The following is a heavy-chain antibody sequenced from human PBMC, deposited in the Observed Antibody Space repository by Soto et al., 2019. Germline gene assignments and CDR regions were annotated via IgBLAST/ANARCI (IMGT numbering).Heavy chain of an antibody. CDR2: IYYSGST. J-gene: IGHJ5*02. Sequence: SQTLSLTCTVSGGSISSSSYYWGWIRQPPGKGLEWIGSIYYSGSTYYNPSLKSRVTISVDTSKNQFSLKLSSVTAADTAVYYCARIHIVATDTAFDPWGQGTLVTVSS. CDR1: GGSISSSSYY. D-gene: IGHD5-12*01. V-gene: IGHV4-39*01. CDR3: ARIHIVATDTAFDP.